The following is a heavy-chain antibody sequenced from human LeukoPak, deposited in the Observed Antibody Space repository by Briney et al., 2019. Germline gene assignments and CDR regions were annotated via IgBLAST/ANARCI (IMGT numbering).Heavy chain of an antibody. D-gene: IGHD3-10*01. CDR3: ARQSITMVRGVITFCYYYYMDV. CDR1: GGSFSGYY. V-gene: IGHV4-34*01. J-gene: IGHJ6*03. Sequence: PSETLSLTCAVYGGSFSGYYWSWIRQPPGKGLEWIGEINHSGSTNYNPSLKSRVTITVDTSKNQFSLKLSSVTAADTAVYYCARQSITMVRGVITFCYYYYMDVWGKGTTVTVSS. CDR2: INHSGST.